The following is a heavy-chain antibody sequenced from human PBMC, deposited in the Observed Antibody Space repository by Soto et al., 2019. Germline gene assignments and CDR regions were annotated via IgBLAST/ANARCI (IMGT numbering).Heavy chain of an antibody. CDR2: ISYDGSNK. V-gene: IGHV3-30-3*01. Sequence: QVQLVESGGGVVQPGRSLRLSCAASGFTFSSYAMHWVRQAPGKGLEWVAVISYDGSNKYYADSVKGRFTISRDNSKNTLYLQMNSLRAEDTAVYYCAREGADGDYFDYWGQGTLVTVSS. D-gene: IGHD4-17*01. CDR3: AREGADGDYFDY. CDR1: GFTFSSYA. J-gene: IGHJ4*02.